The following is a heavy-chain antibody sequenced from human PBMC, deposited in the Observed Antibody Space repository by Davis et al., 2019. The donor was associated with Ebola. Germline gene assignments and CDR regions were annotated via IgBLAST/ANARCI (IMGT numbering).Heavy chain of an antibody. V-gene: IGHV3-20*04. CDR3: VRDRSGWGDWYFDL. CDR2: INWSATRT. J-gene: IGHJ2*01. CDR1: GFNFDDYG. D-gene: IGHD6-19*01. Sequence: PGGSLRLSCAASGFNFDDYGMNWVRQSPGKGLEWVAHINWSATRTTYADSVRGRFTISRDNGKNSVFLQMNSLRAEDTAIYYCVRDRSGWGDWYFDLWGRGTLVTVSS.